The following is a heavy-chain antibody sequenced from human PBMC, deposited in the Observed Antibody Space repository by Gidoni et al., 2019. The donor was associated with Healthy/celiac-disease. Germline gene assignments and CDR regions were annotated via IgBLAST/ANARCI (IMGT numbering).Heavy chain of an antibody. CDR2: ISAYNGNT. Sequence: QVQLVQSGAEVKKPGASVKVSCKASGYTFTSYGISWVRQAPGQGLEWMGWISAYNGNTNYAQKLQGRVTMTTDTSTSTAYMELRSLRSDDTAVYYCARDWVQGVIYYYYYGMDVWGQGTTVTVSS. CDR3: ARDWVQGVIYYYYYGMDV. D-gene: IGHD3-10*01. J-gene: IGHJ6*02. V-gene: IGHV1-18*01. CDR1: GYTFTSYG.